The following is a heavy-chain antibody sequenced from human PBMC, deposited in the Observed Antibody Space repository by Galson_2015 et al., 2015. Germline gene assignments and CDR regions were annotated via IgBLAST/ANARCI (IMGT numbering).Heavy chain of an antibody. J-gene: IGHJ4*02. CDR2: IKTKTNGGTT. CDR1: GFTFNNAW. Sequence: SLRLSCAASGFTFNNAWMSWVRQAPGKGLEWVGRIKTKTNGGTTEYAAPVKGRFKISRDDSENTVYLQMNSLKSEDTALYYCTQKASNRNVDGREQYFDHWGQGTLVTVSS. V-gene: IGHV3-15*01. CDR3: TQKASNRNVDGREQYFDH. D-gene: IGHD1-14*01.